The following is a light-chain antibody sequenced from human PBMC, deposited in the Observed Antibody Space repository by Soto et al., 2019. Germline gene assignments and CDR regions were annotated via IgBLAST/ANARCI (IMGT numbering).Light chain of an antibody. CDR3: SSYGGNNNLL. Sequence: QSALTQPPSASGSPGQSVTISCTGGSSDVGGYNYVSWFQHHPGRAPKLIIYDVNKRPSGVPDRFSGSQSGNTASLTVSGLQADDDADYYCSSYGGNNNLLFGGGTKLTVL. CDR2: DVN. CDR1: SSDVGGYNY. V-gene: IGLV2-8*01. J-gene: IGLJ2*01.